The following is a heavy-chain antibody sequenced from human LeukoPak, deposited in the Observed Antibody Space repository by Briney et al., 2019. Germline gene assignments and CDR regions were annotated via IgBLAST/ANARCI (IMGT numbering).Heavy chain of an antibody. CDR3: ARGDYDFWSGRRYYYMDV. J-gene: IGHJ6*03. D-gene: IGHD3-3*01. V-gene: IGHV4-59*01. Sequence: PSETLSLTCTASGGSFSSYYWSWIRQPPGKGLEWIGYIYYSGSTNYNPSLKSRVTISVDTSKNQFSLKLSSVTAADTAVYYCARGDYDFWSGRRYYYMDVWGKGTTVTVSS. CDR1: GGSFSSYY. CDR2: IYYSGST.